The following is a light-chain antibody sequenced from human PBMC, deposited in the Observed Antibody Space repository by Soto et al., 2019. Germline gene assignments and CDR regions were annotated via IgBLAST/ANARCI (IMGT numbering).Light chain of an antibody. V-gene: IGLV1-40*01. CDR1: SSNIGAGFD. CDR3: QSYDSRRSGPWV. CDR2: GNN. Sequence: QSVLTQPPSVSGAPGQRVTISCTGRSSNIGAGFDVHWYQQLPETAPKLLIYGNNNRPSGVPDRFSGSKSGTSASLAITGLQAEDEADYYCQSYDSRRSGPWVLGGGTKLTVL. J-gene: IGLJ3*02.